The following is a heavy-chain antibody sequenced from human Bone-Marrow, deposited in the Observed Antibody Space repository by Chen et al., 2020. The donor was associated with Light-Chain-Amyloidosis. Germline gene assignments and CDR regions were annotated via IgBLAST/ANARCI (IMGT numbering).Heavy chain of an antibody. CDR3: AKASGAYCSNGLCYGVDS. J-gene: IGHJ5*01. D-gene: IGHD2-8*01. CDR1: GFTFSSHA. CDR2: ISSSGGST. V-gene: IGHV3-23*01. Sequence: EVQLLESGGGLVQPGGSLRLSCAASGFTFSSHAMSWVRQAPGKGLEWVSAISSSGGSTFYADSVKGRFTISRDNSKNTLYLQINSLRAEDTGVYFCAKASGAYCSNGLCYGVDSWGQGTLVTVSS.